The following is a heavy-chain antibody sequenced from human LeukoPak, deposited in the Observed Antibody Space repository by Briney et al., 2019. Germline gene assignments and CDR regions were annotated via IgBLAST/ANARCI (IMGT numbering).Heavy chain of an antibody. V-gene: IGHV4-39*01. D-gene: IGHD3-16*02. J-gene: IGHJ3*02. Sequence: PSETLSLTCTVSGGSISSSSYCWAWIRQPPGKGLEWIGSIYYSGSTYYSPSLKSQVTISVDTSKNQFSLKLSSVTAADTAVYYCARHLSGWPGHALDIWGQGTMVTVSS. CDR3: ARHLSGWPGHALDI. CDR1: GGSISSSSYC. CDR2: IYYSGST.